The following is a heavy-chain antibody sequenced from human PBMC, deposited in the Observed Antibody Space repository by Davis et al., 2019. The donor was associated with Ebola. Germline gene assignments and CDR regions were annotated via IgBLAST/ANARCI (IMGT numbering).Heavy chain of an antibody. CDR2: IRSKANRYAT. CDR1: GFTFTGSA. J-gene: IGHJ4*02. CDR3: TTTPKASDY. Sequence: GGPLRLSCAASGFTFTGSAMHWVRQASGKGLEWIGRIRSKANRYATAYAASVKGRFTISRDDSKNTAYLQMNSLKTEDTAVYYCTTTPKASDYWGQGTLVTVSS. V-gene: IGHV3-73*01.